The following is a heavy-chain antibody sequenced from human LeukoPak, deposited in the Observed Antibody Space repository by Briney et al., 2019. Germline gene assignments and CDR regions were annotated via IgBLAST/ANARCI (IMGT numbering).Heavy chain of an antibody. CDR3: ARGRRVLEWLLAFDY. V-gene: IGHV4-34*01. CDR1: GGSFSGYY. D-gene: IGHD3-3*01. Sequence: ETLSLTCAVYGGSFSGYYWSWIRQPPGKGLEWIGEISHSGSTNYNPSLKSRVTISVDTSKNQFSLKLSSVTAADTAVYYCARGRRVLEWLLAFDYWGQGTLVTVSS. J-gene: IGHJ4*02. CDR2: ISHSGST.